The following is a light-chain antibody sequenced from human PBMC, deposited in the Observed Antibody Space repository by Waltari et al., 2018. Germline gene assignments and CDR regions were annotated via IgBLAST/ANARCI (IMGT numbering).Light chain of an antibody. J-gene: IGLJ2*01. CDR1: ALAAHY. CDR2: KDN. V-gene: IGLV3-25*03. Sequence: SYELTQPPSVSVSPGQTARITCSGDALAAHYAYWYQQKPGQAPVLVIYKDNDRPSGIPERFSGSSSGTAVTLTISGVQAEDEADFYCQSIDTTDTYPTVLFGGGTKLTVL. CDR3: QSIDTTDTYPTVL.